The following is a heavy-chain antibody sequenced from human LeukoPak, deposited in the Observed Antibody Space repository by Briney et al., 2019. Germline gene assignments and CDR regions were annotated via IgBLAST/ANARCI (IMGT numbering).Heavy chain of an antibody. D-gene: IGHD3-3*01. J-gene: IGHJ5*02. CDR3: ARGSDWFDP. Sequence: PSETLSLTCTVSGISITTNGFYWAWIRQPPGKGLEWIGEINHSGSTNYNPSLKSRVTISVDTSKNQFSLKLSSVTAADTAVYYCARGSDWFDPWGQGTLVTVSS. V-gene: IGHV4-39*07. CDR1: GISITTNGFY. CDR2: INHSGST.